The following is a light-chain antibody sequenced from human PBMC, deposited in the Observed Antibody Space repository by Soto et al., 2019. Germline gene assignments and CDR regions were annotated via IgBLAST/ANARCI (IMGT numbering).Light chain of an antibody. Sequence: QSVLTQPPSASGTPGQRVTISCSGSSSNIGSYYVYWYRQLPGAAPKLLIYRNNQRPSGVPDRFSGSKSGTSASLAIGGLRSEDEGDFYCAAWDDSLSGPVFGGGTKVTVL. CDR3: AAWDDSLSGPV. V-gene: IGLV1-47*01. J-gene: IGLJ2*01. CDR2: RNN. CDR1: SSNIGSYY.